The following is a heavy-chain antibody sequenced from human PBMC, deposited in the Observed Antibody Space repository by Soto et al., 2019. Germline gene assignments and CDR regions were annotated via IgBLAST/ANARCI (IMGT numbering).Heavy chain of an antibody. J-gene: IGHJ4*02. CDR3: ARAWELLVAFDY. V-gene: IGHV1-18*04. CDR2: ISAYNGNT. CDR1: GYTFTSYG. Sequence: ASVKVSCKASGYTFTSYGISWVRQAPGQGLEWMGWISAYNGNTNYAQKLQGRVTMTTXXXXXXAXMXLXSXRSDXTAVYYCARAWELLVAFDYWGQGTLVTVSS. D-gene: IGHD1-26*01.